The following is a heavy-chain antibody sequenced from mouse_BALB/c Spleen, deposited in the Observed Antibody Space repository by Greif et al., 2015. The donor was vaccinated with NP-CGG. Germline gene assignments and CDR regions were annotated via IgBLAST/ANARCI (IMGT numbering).Heavy chain of an antibody. V-gene: IGHV1S81*02. J-gene: IGHJ4*01. CDR3: ARRSTGIFYAMDY. CDR1: GYTFASYW. Sequence: VQLQQSGAELVKPGASVKLSCKASGYTFASYWMHWVKQRPGQGLEWIGEINPSNGRTNYNEKFKSKATLTVDKSSSTAYMQLSSLTSEDSAVYYCARRSTGIFYAMDYWGQGTSVTVSS. CDR2: INPSNGRT. D-gene: IGHD4-1*02.